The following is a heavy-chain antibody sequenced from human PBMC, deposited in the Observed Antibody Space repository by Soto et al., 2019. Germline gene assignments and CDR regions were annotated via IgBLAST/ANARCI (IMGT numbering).Heavy chain of an antibody. D-gene: IGHD6-19*01. V-gene: IGHV3-74*01. J-gene: IGHJ4*02. CDR2: TNSDGRST. CDR1: GFTFSSYW. Sequence: EVQLVESGGGLVQPGGSLRLSCAASGFTFSSYWMHWVRQAPGKGLVWVSRTNSDGRSTSYADSVKGRLTISRDNAKNTLYLQMNSLRAEDTAVYYCARDTGRGISVAGTIDYWGQGTLVTVSS. CDR3: ARDTGRGISVAGTIDY.